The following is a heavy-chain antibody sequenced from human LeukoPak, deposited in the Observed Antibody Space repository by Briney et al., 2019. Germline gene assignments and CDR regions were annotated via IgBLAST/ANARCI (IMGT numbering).Heavy chain of an antibody. CDR1: GFTFSNYA. CDR3: GRELGYCSDGRCYPLGGIDL. D-gene: IGHD2-15*01. CDR2: IGYDENIK. J-gene: IGHJ5*02. Sequence: GGSLRLSCTASGFTFSNYAFHWVRQAPGKGLEWVTVIGYDENIKFYADSVKGRFTISRDNSQKTVYLQMNSLRVEDTAVYYCGRELGYCSDGRCYPLGGIDLWGQGTLVTVSS. V-gene: IGHV3-30-3*01.